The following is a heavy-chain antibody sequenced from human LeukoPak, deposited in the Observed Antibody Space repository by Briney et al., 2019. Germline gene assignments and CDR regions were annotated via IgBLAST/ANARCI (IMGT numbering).Heavy chain of an antibody. Sequence: GGSLRLSCADSGFTFSNYAMHWVRQTPGKGLEWVAVISYDGSTKYYADSVKGRFIISRDNSKNTLYLQMDSLRAEDTAVYYCARDDYGDSGPLFDYWGQGTLVTVSS. CDR1: GFTFSNYA. CDR2: ISYDGSTK. V-gene: IGHV3-30-3*01. D-gene: IGHD4-17*01. CDR3: ARDDYGDSGPLFDY. J-gene: IGHJ4*02.